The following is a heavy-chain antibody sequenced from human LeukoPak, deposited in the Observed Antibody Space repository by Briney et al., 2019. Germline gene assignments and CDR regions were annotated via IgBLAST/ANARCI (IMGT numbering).Heavy chain of an antibody. J-gene: IGHJ4*02. D-gene: IGHD3-22*01. CDR3: AREVVKLGITMIVVVISLDY. V-gene: IGHV1-69*06. Sequence: ASVKVSCKASGGTFSSYAISWVRQAPGQGLEWMGGIIPIFGTANYAQKFQGRVTITADKSTSTAYMELSSLRSEDTAVYYCAREVVKLGITMIVVVISLDYWGQGTLVTVSS. CDR1: GGTFSSYA. CDR2: IIPIFGTA.